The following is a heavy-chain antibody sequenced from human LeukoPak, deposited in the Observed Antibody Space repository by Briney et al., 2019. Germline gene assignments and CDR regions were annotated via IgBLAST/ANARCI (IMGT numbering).Heavy chain of an antibody. CDR3: ARLGVTYYYGSGTQARGWFGP. J-gene: IGHJ5*02. V-gene: IGHV4-39*01. D-gene: IGHD3-10*01. CDR1: GGSISSSSYY. CDR2: IYYSGST. Sequence: KPSETLSLTCTVSGGSISSSSYYWGWIRQPPGKGLEWIGSIYYSGSTYYNPSLKSRVTISVDTSKNQFSLKLSSVTAADTAVYYCARLGVTYYYGSGTQARGWFGPWGQGTLVTVSS.